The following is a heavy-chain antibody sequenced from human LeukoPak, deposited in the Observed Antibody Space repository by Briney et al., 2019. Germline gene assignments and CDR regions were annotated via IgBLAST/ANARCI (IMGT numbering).Heavy chain of an antibody. CDR3: ARGLPGSPPSGYFN. V-gene: IGHV3-7*03. Sequence: PGGSLRLSCAASGFTFSSYWMSWVRQAPGKGLEWVANIKQDGSEKYYVDSVKGRFTISRDNAKNSLYLQMNSLRAEDTAVYYCARGLPGSPPSGYFNWGQGTLVTVSS. CDR2: IKQDGSEK. D-gene: IGHD3-3*01. J-gene: IGHJ4*02. CDR1: GFTFSSYW.